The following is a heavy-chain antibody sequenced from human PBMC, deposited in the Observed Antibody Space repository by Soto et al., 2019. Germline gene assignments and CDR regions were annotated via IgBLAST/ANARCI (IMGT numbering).Heavy chain of an antibody. V-gene: IGHV1-8*01. CDR1: GYTFTSYD. CDR2: MNPNSGNT. CDR3: ARQYDYGDYDHFDY. J-gene: IGHJ4*02. D-gene: IGHD4-17*01. Sequence: QVQLVQSGAEVKKPGASVKVSCKASGYTFTSYDINWVRQATGQGLEWMGWMNPNSGNTGNAQKFQGRLTMTRNTSISTAYMELSSLRSEDTAVYYCARQYDYGDYDHFDYWGQGTLVTVSS.